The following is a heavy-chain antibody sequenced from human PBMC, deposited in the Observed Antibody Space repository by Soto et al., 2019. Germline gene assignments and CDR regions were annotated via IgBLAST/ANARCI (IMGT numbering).Heavy chain of an antibody. CDR3: AREGEYYDILTGYTGYYGMDV. CDR1: GGSISSYY. Sequence: PSETLSLTCTVSGGSISSYYWSWIRQPPGKGLEWIGYIYYSGSTNYNPSLKSRVTISVDTSKNQFSLKLSSVTAADTAVYYCAREGEYYDILTGYTGYYGMDVWGQGTTVTVSS. D-gene: IGHD3-9*01. CDR2: IYYSGST. J-gene: IGHJ6*02. V-gene: IGHV4-59*01.